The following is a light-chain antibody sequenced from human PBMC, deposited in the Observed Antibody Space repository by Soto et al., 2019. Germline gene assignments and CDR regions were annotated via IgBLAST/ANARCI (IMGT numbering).Light chain of an antibody. Sequence: DVQMTQSPSALSASVGDEVTITCRASQTISRWLAWYQQKPGRAPKLLIYDASTLESGVPSRFSGSGSGTDFTLTISSLQPEDFATYYCQQSYSTPLITFGQGTRLEIK. V-gene: IGKV1-39*01. CDR2: DAS. CDR1: QTISRW. CDR3: QQSYSTPLIT. J-gene: IGKJ5*01.